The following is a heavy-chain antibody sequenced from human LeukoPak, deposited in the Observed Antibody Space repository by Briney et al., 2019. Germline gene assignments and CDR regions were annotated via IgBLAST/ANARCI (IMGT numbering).Heavy chain of an antibody. J-gene: IGHJ4*02. V-gene: IGHV2-70*11. CDR3: ARIWAGQDYFDY. CDR2: IDWDDDK. CDR1: GFSLSTSGMC. Sequence: SGPALVKPTQTLTLTCTFSGFSLSTSGMCVNWIRQPPGKALEWLGRIDWDDDKYYSTSLKTRLTISKDTSKNQVVLTMTNVDPVDTATYYCARIWAGQDYFDYWGQGTLFTVSS.